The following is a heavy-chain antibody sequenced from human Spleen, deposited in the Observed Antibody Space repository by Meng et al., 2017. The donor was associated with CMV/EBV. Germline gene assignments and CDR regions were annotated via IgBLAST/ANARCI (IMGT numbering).Heavy chain of an antibody. D-gene: IGHD3-10*01. CDR2: MNPNSGNT. CDR3: ARGKGKNAFDI. Sequence: ASVKVSCKASGYTFTSYDINGVRQATGQVLEWMGWMNPNSGNTGYAQKFQGRVTMIRNTSISTAYMELNSLKSEDTAVYYCARGKGKNAFDIWGQGTMVTVSS. J-gene: IGHJ3*02. CDR1: GYTFTSYD. V-gene: IGHV1-8*01.